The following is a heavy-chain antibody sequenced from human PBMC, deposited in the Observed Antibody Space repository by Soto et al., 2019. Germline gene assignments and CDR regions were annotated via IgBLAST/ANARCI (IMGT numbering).Heavy chain of an antibody. CDR1: GGSFSRYY. Sequence: PSETMSLTCAVYGGSFSRYYWSWLRPPPGKGLEWIGEINHSGSTNYNPSLKSRVTISVDTSKNQFSLKLSSVTAADTAVYYCAGGGADGTVGYYYYYGMDVWGQGTTVTVSS. V-gene: IGHV4-34*01. CDR3: AGGGADGTVGYYYYYGMDV. CDR2: INHSGST. D-gene: IGHD6-13*01. J-gene: IGHJ6*02.